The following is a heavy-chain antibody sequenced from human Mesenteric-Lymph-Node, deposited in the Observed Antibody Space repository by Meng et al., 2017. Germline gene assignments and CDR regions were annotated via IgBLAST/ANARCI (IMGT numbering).Heavy chain of an antibody. CDR1: DGFTTSDDYY. J-gene: IGHJ4*02. D-gene: IGHD5-12*01. CDR3: ARDSPGGYGYFDS. CDR2: IHYSGTT. Sequence: QVQLQESGPALVKPSQTPSLTCTVSDGFTTSDDYYWSWIRQPPGKGLEWIGYIHYSGTTYYNPSLKSRIAISLDTSKNQFSLNLNSVTAADAAVYYCARDSPGGYGYFDSWGQGTLVTVSS. V-gene: IGHV4-30-4*01.